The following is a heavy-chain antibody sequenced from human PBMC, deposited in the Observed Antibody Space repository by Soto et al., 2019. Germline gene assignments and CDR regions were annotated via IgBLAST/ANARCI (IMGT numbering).Heavy chain of an antibody. CDR3: AGGTSAYYYNLDY. CDR1: GASISSGTDY. V-gene: IGHV4-31*03. J-gene: IGHJ4*02. D-gene: IGHD3-22*01. CDR2: IYYTGST. Sequence: SETLSLTCTVSGASISSGTDYWSWIRQPPGKGLEWIGYIYYTGSTDSNPSLKSRVSVSLDTSKNQFSLKLSSVTAADTAVYYRAGGTSAYYYNLDYWGQGTLVTVSS.